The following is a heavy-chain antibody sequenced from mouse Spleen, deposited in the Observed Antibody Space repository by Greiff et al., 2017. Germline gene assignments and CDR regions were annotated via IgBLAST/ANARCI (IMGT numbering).Heavy chain of an antibody. D-gene: IGHD4-1*01. V-gene: IGHV1-69*01. CDR1: GYTFTSYW. Sequence: QVQLQQPGAELVMPGASVKLSCKASGYTFTSYWMHWVKQRPGQGLEWIGEIDPSDSYTNYNQKFKGKATLTVDKSSSTAYMQLSSLTSEDSAVYYCARVGAWDDFDYWGQGTTLTVSS. CDR3: ARVGAWDDFDY. CDR2: IDPSDSYT. J-gene: IGHJ2*01.